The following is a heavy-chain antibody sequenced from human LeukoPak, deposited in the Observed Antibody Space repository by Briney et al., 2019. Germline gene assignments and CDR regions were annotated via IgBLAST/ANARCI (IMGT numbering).Heavy chain of an antibody. CDR3: TRLDEAADGFVRGAVTRAYDI. CDR2: IRSNPNTYAT. D-gene: IGHD3-10*01. V-gene: IGHV3-73*01. Sequence: GGSLKLSCAASGFTPSGSVIHWVGQASGKGLEGVARIRSNPNTYATSYAASVKGRFTVSRDDSKNTAYLTMNSLETEDTAIYYCTRLDEAADGFVRGAVTRAYDIWGQGTMVTVSS. J-gene: IGHJ3*02. CDR1: GFTPSGSV.